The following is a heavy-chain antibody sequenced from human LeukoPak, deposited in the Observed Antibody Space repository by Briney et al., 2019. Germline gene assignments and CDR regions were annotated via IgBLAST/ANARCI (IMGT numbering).Heavy chain of an antibody. V-gene: IGHV3-7*01. J-gene: IGHJ6*03. CDR1: GFTFSSYW. CDR3: ARDAPHIAAAGTEVSYYYYYMDV. Sequence: PGGSLRLSCAASGFTFSSYWMTWVRQAPGKGLEWVANIKQDGSEKYYVDSVKGRFTISRDNAKNSLYLQMNSLRAEDTAVYYCARDAPHIAAAGTEVSYYYYYMDVWGKGTTVTVSS. CDR2: IKQDGSEK. D-gene: IGHD6-13*01.